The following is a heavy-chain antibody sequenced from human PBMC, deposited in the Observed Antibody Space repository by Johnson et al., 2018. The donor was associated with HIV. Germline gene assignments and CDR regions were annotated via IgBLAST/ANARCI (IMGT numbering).Heavy chain of an antibody. J-gene: IGHJ3*02. D-gene: IGHD1-7*01. CDR2: IKQDGSEK. CDR1: GFTFSSYW. Sequence: MQLVESGGGLVQPGGSLRLSCAASGFTFSSYWMSWVRQAPGKGLEWVANIKQDGSEKYYVDSVKGRFTISRDNGNKVVYLQMDSLRAEDTAVYYCARDRDRLNWNYGALDIWGQGTMVTVSS. CDR3: ARDRDRLNWNYGALDI. V-gene: IGHV3-7*01.